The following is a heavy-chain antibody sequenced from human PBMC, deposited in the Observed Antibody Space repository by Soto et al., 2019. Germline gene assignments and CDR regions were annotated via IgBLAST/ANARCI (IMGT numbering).Heavy chain of an antibody. CDR3: ARDASVGTGWFDP. CDR1: GHSISSGYF. D-gene: IGHD1-1*01. J-gene: IGHJ5*02. Sequence: SETLSLTCAVSGHSISSGYFWGWLRQPPGKGLEWIGSIYYGGTAYYNPSLKSRVTMSLDMSKNQFSLSLSSVTAADTAFYYCARDASVGTGWFDPWGQGTLVTVSS. V-gene: IGHV4-38-2*02. CDR2: IYYGGTA.